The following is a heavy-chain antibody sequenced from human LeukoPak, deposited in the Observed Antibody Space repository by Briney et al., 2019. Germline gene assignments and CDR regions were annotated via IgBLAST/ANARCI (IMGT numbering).Heavy chain of an antibody. CDR1: GGSFSGYY. CDR2: INHSGST. J-gene: IGHJ4*02. D-gene: IGHD3-10*01. V-gene: IGHV4-34*01. CDR3: ARGYYGSGSSSFDY. Sequence: SETLCLTCAVYGGSFSGYYWSWIRRPPRKGLEWIGEINHSGSTNYNPSLKSRVTISVDTSKNQFSLKLSSVTAADTAVYYCARGYYGSGSSSFDYWGQGTLVTVSS.